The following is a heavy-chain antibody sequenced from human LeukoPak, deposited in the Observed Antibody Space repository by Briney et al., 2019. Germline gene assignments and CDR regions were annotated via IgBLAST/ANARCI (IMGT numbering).Heavy chain of an antibody. CDR2: ISGSGATT. CDR1: GFTFSSYA. J-gene: IGHJ4*02. CDR3: ANDPSFRFGGRPYYFNY. D-gene: IGHD1-26*01. V-gene: IGHV3-23*01. Sequence: GGSLRLSCAASGFTFSSYAMTWVRQVPGKGLEWMSAISGSGATTSYADSVKGRFTISRDNSMNTLFLQMDSLRADDTAVYYCANDPSFRFGGRPYYFNYWGQGSLVTVSS.